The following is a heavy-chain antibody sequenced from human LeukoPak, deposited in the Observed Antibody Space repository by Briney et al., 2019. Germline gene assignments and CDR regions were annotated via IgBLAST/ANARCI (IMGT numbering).Heavy chain of an antibody. V-gene: IGHV4-34*01. Sequence: PSDTLSLTCALYGGSLRGYYWRWTRQPPGKGLEWIGEINHSGSTNYNPSLKSRVPISVDTSKNQFSLKLSSVTAADTAVYYCARGRSILAYWGQGTLVTVSS. CDR3: ARGRSILAY. J-gene: IGHJ4*02. CDR1: GGSLRGYY. D-gene: IGHD2-15*01. CDR2: INHSGST.